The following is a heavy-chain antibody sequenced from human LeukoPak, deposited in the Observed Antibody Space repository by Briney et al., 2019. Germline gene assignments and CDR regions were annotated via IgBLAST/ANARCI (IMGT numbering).Heavy chain of an antibody. CDR1: GGSISSYY. Sequence: SETLSLTCTVSGGSISSYYWGWIRQPPGKGLEWIAYISDIGSINYNPSLKSRVTMSVDTSKNQFSLKLSSVPAADTAVYYCARGVYIAAAQYGYWGQGTLVTVSS. CDR3: ARGVYIAAAQYGY. J-gene: IGHJ4*02. D-gene: IGHD6-13*01. CDR2: ISDIGSI. V-gene: IGHV4-59*01.